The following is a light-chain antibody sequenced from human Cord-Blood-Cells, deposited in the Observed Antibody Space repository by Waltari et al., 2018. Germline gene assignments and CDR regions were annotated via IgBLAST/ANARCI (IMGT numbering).Light chain of an antibody. CDR2: DVS. CDR3: SSYTSSSTLVV. CDR1: DVGGYNY. Sequence: DVGGYNYVSWYQQHPGKAPKLMIYDVSNRPSGVSNRFSGSKSGNTASLTISGLQAEDEADYYCSSYTSSSTLVVFGGGTKLTVL. V-gene: IGLV2-14*04. J-gene: IGLJ2*01.